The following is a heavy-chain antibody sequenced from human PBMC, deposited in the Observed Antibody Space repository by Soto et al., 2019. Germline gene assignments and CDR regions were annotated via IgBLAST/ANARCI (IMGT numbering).Heavy chain of an antibody. Sequence: GGSLRLSCAASGFTFDDYAMHWVRQAPGKGLEWVSGISWNSGSIGYADSVKGRFTISRDNAKNSLYLQINSLRAEDTALYYCAKDRSPLRSGYDFNAFDIWGQGTMVTVS. D-gene: IGHD5-12*01. CDR1: GFTFDDYA. V-gene: IGHV3-9*01. J-gene: IGHJ3*02. CDR3: AKDRSPLRSGYDFNAFDI. CDR2: ISWNSGSI.